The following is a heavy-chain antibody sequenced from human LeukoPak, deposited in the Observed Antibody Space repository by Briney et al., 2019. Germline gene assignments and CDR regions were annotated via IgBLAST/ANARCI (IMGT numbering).Heavy chain of an antibody. J-gene: IGHJ4*02. CDR3: VLRGHSGLDY. Sequence: GGSLRLSCADSGFTFSSDAMSWVRQAPGKGLEWVSAISGSGSSTYYADSVRGRFTISRDNSKNTLYLQMNSLRAEDTAAYYCVLRGHSGLDYWGQGTLVTVSS. CDR1: GFTFSSDA. V-gene: IGHV3-23*01. CDR2: ISGSGSST.